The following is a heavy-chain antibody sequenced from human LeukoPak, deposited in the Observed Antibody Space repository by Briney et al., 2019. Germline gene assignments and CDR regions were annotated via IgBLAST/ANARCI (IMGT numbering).Heavy chain of an antibody. J-gene: IGHJ4*02. CDR2: IYSGGST. CDR1: GFTVSSNY. CDR3: AKEPYRGFHYFDY. V-gene: IGHV3-53*01. Sequence: GGSLRLSCAASGFTVSSNYMSWVRQAPGKGLEWVSVIYSGGSTYYADSVKGRFTISRDNSKNTLYLQMNSLRAEDTAVYYCAKEPYRGFHYFDYWGQGTLVTVSS.